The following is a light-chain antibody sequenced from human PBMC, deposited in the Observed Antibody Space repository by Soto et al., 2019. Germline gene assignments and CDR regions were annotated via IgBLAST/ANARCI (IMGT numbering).Light chain of an antibody. J-gene: IGLJ1*01. CDR1: SSNIGSNS. V-gene: IGLV1-44*01. CDR3: GVWDDSVNVRYL. Sequence: QSALTPPPSASGTPGQRVTISCSGSSSNIGSNSVNWYQQVPGTAPKILIYSNSQRPSGVPDRFSGSKSGTSASLAISGLQSEDEADYYCGVWDDSVNVRYLFGTGTKVTVL. CDR2: SNS.